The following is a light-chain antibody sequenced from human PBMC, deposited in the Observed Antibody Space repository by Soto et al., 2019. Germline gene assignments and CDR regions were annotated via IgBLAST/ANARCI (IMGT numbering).Light chain of an antibody. V-gene: IGKV3-20*01. CDR3: QQYGSSPVYT. CDR1: QSVSSSY. Sequence: EIVLTQSPGTLSLSPGERATLSCRASQSVSSSYLAWYQQKPGQAPRLLIYGASSRATGIPDRFSGSGSGTDFTLTISRLEPEDFAVYYYQQYGSSPVYTFGQGTKLEIK. CDR2: GAS. J-gene: IGKJ2*01.